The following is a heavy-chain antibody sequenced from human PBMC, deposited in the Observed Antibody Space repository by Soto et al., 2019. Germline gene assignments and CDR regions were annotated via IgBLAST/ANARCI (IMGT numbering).Heavy chain of an antibody. D-gene: IGHD3-3*02. Sequence: QVQLVQSGAEVKKPGASVKVSCKASGYTFTSYGISWVRQAPGQGREWMGWISAYNGNTNYAQKLQGRVTMTTDTSTSTAYMELRSLRSDDTAVYYCARDTWTFSNPHDPFDIWGQGTMVTVSS. CDR1: GYTFTSYG. CDR2: ISAYNGNT. J-gene: IGHJ3*02. V-gene: IGHV1-18*04. CDR3: ARDTWTFSNPHDPFDI.